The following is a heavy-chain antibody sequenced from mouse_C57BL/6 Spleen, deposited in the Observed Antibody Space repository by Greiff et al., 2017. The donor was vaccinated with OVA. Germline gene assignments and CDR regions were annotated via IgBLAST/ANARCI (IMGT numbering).Heavy chain of an antibody. J-gene: IGHJ1*03. V-gene: IGHV1-55*01. CDR3: ARSKPIRGWYFDV. CDR1: GYTFTSYW. Sequence: QVQLQQPGAELVKPGASVKMSCKASGYTFTSYWITWVKQRPGQGLEWIGDIYPGSGSTNYNEKFKSKATLTVDTSASTAYMQLSSLTSEDSAVYDCARSKPIRGWYFDVWGKGTTVTVSS. CDR2: IYPGSGST.